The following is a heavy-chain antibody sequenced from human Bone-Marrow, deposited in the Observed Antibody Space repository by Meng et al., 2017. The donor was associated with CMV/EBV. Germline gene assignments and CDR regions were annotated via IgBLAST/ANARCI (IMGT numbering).Heavy chain of an antibody. D-gene: IGHD6-19*01. CDR2: IYYSGST. J-gene: IGHJ6*02. CDR1: GGSISSYY. V-gene: IGHV4-59*01. CDR3: ARVSWQWLGWGSV. Sequence: SETLSLTCTVSGGSISSYYRSWIRQPPGKGLEWIGYIYYSGSTNYNPSLKSRVTISVDTSKNQFSLKLSSVTAADTAVYYCARVSWQWLGWGSVWGQGTTVTFSS.